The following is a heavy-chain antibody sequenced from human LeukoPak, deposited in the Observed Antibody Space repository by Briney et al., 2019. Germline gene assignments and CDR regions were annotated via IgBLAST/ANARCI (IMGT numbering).Heavy chain of an antibody. Sequence: PGGSLRLSCAASGFTLSSYWMSWVRQAPGKGPEWVANIKQDGSEKYCVDSVKGRFTISRDNAKNSLYLQMNSLRAEDTAVYYCAYFPRGYGDRWGQGTLVTVST. CDR3: AYFPRGYGDR. CDR1: GFTLSSYW. CDR2: IKQDGSEK. V-gene: IGHV3-7*01. J-gene: IGHJ4*02. D-gene: IGHD3-22*01.